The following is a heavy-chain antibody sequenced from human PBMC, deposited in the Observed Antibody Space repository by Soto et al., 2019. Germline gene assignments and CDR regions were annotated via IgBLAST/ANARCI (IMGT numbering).Heavy chain of an antibody. CDR2: IYYSGST. V-gene: IGHV4-59*01. Sequence: SETLSLTCTVSGGSISSYYWSWIRQPPGKGLEWIGYIYYSGSTNYNPSLKSRVTISVDTSKNQFSLKLSSVTAADTAVYYCARTEHYGSGSYYYYGMDVWGQGTTVTVSS. CDR3: ARTEHYGSGSYYYYGMDV. CDR1: GGSISSYY. D-gene: IGHD3-10*01. J-gene: IGHJ6*02.